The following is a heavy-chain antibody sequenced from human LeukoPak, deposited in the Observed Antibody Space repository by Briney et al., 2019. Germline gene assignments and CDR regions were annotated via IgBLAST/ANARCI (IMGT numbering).Heavy chain of an antibody. J-gene: IGHJ5*02. V-gene: IGHV3-66*01. Sequence: GGSLRLSCTVSGFTVSSNYMSWVRQAPGKGLEWVSVIYSGGSTYYADSVKGRLTISRDNSRNTLYLQMNSLRAEDTAVYYCARDGYSYDPYNWFDPWGQGTLVTVSS. D-gene: IGHD5-18*01. CDR3: ARDGYSYDPYNWFDP. CDR2: IYSGGST. CDR1: GFTVSSNY.